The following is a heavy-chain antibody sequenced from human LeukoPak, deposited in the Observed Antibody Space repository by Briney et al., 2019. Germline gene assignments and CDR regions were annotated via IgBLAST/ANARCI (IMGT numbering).Heavy chain of an antibody. Sequence: PGGSLRLSCVASGFTFSDYAMNWVRQAPGKGLEWVSTFKTNYNQVYYAESVRGRLTISTDNSKNTAYPQMNSLRVEDTALYYCARSVPDYTRFDFWGQGALVTVSS. V-gene: IGHV3-23*05. CDR3: ARSVPDYTRFDF. J-gene: IGHJ4*02. D-gene: IGHD4-11*01. CDR2: FKTNYNQV. CDR1: GFTFSDYA.